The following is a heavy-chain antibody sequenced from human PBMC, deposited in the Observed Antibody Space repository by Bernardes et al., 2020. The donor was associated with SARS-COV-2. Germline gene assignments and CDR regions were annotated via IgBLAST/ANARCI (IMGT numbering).Heavy chain of an antibody. V-gene: IGHV4-39*01. Sequence: SETLSLTCTVSGASISSSNYYWGWIRQPPGKGLEWIGSIYSSGRSYYNPSLQSRVSQSTDTSKNQFSLRLSFVTAADTAVYYCAGSSCGIDCYIGGLRSWDYGMDVWGQGTTVTVSS. CDR2: IYSSGRS. J-gene: IGHJ6*02. D-gene: IGHD2-21*02. CDR1: GASISSSNYY. CDR3: AGSSCGIDCYIGGLRSWDYGMDV.